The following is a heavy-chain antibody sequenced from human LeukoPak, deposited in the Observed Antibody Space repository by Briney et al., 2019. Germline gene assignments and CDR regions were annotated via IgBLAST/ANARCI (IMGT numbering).Heavy chain of an antibody. V-gene: IGHV4-59*12. Sequence: SETLSLTCTVSGGSISSYSWSWIRQPPGKGLEWIGYIYYSGSTNYNPSLKSRVTISADTSRNHFSLNLSSVTAADTAVYYCARGRSGSSSGWPKRYYFDYWGQGTLVTVSS. J-gene: IGHJ4*02. CDR2: IYYSGST. CDR3: ARGRSGSSSGWPKRYYFDY. D-gene: IGHD6-19*01. CDR1: GGSISSYS.